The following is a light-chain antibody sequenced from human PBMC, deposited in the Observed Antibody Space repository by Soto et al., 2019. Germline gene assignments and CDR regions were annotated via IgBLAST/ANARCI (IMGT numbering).Light chain of an antibody. CDR2: GAS. Sequence: EIDLTRVQGTLSLSPGQTATITSRASQSVSNNYLAWYQQKPGQAPRLLIYGASNRATGIQDRFSGSGSGTEFTLTIRRLEPEDFAVYYCEQYGSPGTCGQGTKVDIK. CDR1: QSVSNNY. J-gene: IGKJ1*01. V-gene: IGKV3-20*01. CDR3: EQYGSPGT.